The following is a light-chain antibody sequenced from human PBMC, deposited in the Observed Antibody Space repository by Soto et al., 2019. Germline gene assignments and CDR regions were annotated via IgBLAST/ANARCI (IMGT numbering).Light chain of an antibody. J-gene: IGKJ1*01. CDR2: AAS. CDR3: QQYYNYST. V-gene: IGKV1-27*01. Sequence: DIQMTQSPSSLSASVGDRVTITCRASQGISHFLAWYQQKPGKVPKLLIYAASILQSGVPPRFSGSGSGTDFTLTISSLQPEDVATYFCQQYYNYSTFGQGTKVEVK. CDR1: QGISHF.